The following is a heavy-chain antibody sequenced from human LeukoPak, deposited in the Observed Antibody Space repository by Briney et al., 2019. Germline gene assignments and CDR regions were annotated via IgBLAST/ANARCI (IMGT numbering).Heavy chain of an antibody. CDR1: GFTFSSYA. CDR3: AKLAVAGPFDY. V-gene: IGHV3-23*01. Sequence: GRSLRLSCAASGFTFSSYAMSWVRQAPGKGLEWVSSISDSGGSTYYADSVKGRFTISRDNSKNTLYLQMNSLRAEDTALYYCAKLAVAGPFDYWGQGTLVTVSS. D-gene: IGHD6-19*01. J-gene: IGHJ4*02. CDR2: ISDSGGST.